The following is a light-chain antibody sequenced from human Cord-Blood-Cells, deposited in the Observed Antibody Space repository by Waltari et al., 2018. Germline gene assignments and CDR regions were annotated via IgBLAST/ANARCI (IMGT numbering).Light chain of an antibody. V-gene: IGLV3-19*01. CDR3: NSRDSSGNHV. Sequence: SSELTQDPAVSVALGQTVRITCHGDSLRSYYASWYQQKPGQAPVLVIYGKTNRPPGIPDRFSGSSSGNTASLTITGAQAEDEADYYCNSRDSSGNHVFGTGTKVTVL. J-gene: IGLJ1*01. CDR1: SLRSYY. CDR2: GKT.